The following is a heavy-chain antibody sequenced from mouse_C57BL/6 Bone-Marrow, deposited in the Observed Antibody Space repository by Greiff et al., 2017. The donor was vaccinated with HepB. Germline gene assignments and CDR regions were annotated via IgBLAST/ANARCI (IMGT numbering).Heavy chain of an antibody. Sequence: VQLVESGAELARPGASVKLSCKASGYTFTSYGISWVKQRTGQGLEWIGEIYPRSGNTYYNEKFKGKATLTADKSSSTAYMELRSLTSEDSAVYFCARWRLYGSSYNFDVWGTGTTVTVSS. CDR2: IYPRSGNT. CDR3: ARWRLYGSSYNFDV. V-gene: IGHV1-81*01. CDR1: GYTFTSYG. J-gene: IGHJ1*03. D-gene: IGHD1-1*01.